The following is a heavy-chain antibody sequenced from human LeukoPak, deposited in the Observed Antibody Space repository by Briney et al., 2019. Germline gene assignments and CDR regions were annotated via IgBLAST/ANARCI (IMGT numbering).Heavy chain of an antibody. CDR1: GFTFNSYA. J-gene: IGHJ4*02. CDR3: AKMVTRDIVEDY. D-gene: IGHD5-12*01. Sequence: PGGSLRLSCAASGFTFNSYAMSWVRQAPGKGLDWVSAISGSGGSTYYADSVKGRFTISRDNSKNTLYLQMNSLRAEDTAVYYCAKMVTRDIVEDYWGQGTLVTVSS. CDR2: ISGSGGST. V-gene: IGHV3-23*01.